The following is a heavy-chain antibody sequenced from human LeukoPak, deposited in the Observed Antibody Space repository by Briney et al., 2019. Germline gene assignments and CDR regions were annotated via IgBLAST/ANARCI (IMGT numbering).Heavy chain of an antibody. J-gene: IGHJ4*02. CDR1: GGTFSSYA. V-gene: IGHV1-69*04. CDR2: IIPILGIA. D-gene: IGHD5-24*01. Sequence: SVKVSCKASGGTFSSYAISWVRQAPGQGLEWMGRIIPILGIANYAQKFQGRVTITADKSTSTAYMELSSLRSEDTAVYYCARTGRDGYNYYWGQGTLVTVSS. CDR3: ARTGRDGYNYY.